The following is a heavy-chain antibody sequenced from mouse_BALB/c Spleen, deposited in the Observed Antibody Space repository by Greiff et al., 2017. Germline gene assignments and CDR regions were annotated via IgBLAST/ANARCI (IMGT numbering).Heavy chain of an antibody. Sequence: EVQVVESGGGLVKPGGSLKLSCAASGFAFSSYDMSWVRQTPEKRLEWVAYISSGGGSTYYPDTVKGRFTISRDNAKNTLYLQMSSLKSEDTAMYYCARHVRGLRYYFDYWGQGTTLTVSS. J-gene: IGHJ2*01. D-gene: IGHD2-2*01. CDR2: ISSGGGST. V-gene: IGHV5-12-1*01. CDR3: ARHVRGLRYYFDY. CDR1: GFAFSSYD.